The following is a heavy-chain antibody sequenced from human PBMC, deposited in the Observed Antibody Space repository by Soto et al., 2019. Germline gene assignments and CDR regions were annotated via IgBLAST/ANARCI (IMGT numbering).Heavy chain of an antibody. V-gene: IGHV3-30*18. J-gene: IGHJ5*02. CDR1: GFTFSSYG. CDR3: AKLMVRVALLATPNWFDP. D-gene: IGHD3-10*01. CDR2: ISYDGSNK. Sequence: QVQLVESGGGVVQPGRSLRLSCAASGFTFSSYGMHWVRQAPGKGLEWVAVISYDGSNKYYADSVKGRFTISRDNSKNTLYLQMNSLRAEDTAVYYCAKLMVRVALLATPNWFDPWGQGTLVTVSS.